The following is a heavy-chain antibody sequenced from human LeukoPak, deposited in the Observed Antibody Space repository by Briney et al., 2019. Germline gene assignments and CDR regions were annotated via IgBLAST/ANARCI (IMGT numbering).Heavy chain of an antibody. V-gene: IGHV3-49*03. D-gene: IGHD3-9*01. CDR1: GFTFGDYA. CDR3: TRQYYDILTGYYNYWYFDL. J-gene: IGHJ2*01. Sequence: PGGSLRLSCTASGFTFGDYAMSWFRQAPGKGLEWVGFIRSKAYGGTTEYAASVKGRFTISRDDSKSIAYLQMNSLKTEDTAVYYCTRQYYDILTGYYNYWYFDLWGRGTLVTVSS. CDR2: IRSKAYGGTT.